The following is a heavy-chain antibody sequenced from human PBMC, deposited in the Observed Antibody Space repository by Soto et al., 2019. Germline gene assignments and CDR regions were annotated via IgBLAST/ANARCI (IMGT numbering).Heavy chain of an antibody. J-gene: IGHJ4*02. CDR1: GGSFNRHT. V-gene: IGHV1-69*01. CDR2: IIPIFGTA. CDR3: ARGWGYDSTDYYYAY. Sequence: QVQLVQSGAEVRKPGSTVRVSCKASGGSFNRHTISWVRQAPGQGLEWMGGIIPIFGTANHAQKLQGRVTIIADESTRTVYIELSTVRSDGTAIYYCARGWGYDSTDYYYAYWVPGTLVIVSA. D-gene: IGHD3-22*01.